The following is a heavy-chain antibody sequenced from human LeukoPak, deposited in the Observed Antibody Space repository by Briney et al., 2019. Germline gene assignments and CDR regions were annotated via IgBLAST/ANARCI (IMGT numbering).Heavy chain of an antibody. Sequence: SETLSLTCAVYGGPFSGYYWSWIRQPPGKGLEWIGEINHSGSTNYNPSLKSRVTISVDTSKNQFSLKLSSVTAADTAVYYCARVGIVVVPAAITNWGQGTLVTVSS. V-gene: IGHV4-34*01. D-gene: IGHD2-2*03. CDR2: INHSGST. CDR3: ARVGIVVVPAAITN. J-gene: IGHJ4*02. CDR1: GGPFSGYY.